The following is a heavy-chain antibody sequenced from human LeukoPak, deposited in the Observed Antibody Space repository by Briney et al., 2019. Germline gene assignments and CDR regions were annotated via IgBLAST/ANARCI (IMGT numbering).Heavy chain of an antibody. CDR2: IYHSGSP. D-gene: IGHD1-1*01. V-gene: IGHV4-4*02. Sequence: SETLSLTRAVSGGSISSNNWWGWVRQPSGKGLEWIGEIYHSGSPNYNPSLKSRVTISVDKSRNHFSLNLSSVTAADTAVYYCARVNINNWHSCDYWGQGTLVTVSS. J-gene: IGHJ4*02. CDR3: ARVNINNWHSCDY. CDR1: GGSISSNNW.